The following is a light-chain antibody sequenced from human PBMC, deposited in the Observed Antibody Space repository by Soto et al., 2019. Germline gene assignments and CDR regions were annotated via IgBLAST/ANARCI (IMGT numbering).Light chain of an antibody. CDR1: QTISSS. J-gene: IGKJ2*01. CDR2: AAS. CDR3: QQSYSIPYT. V-gene: IGKV1-39*01. Sequence: DIQMTQSPSSLSASVGDRVTITCRASQTISSSLNWYQQKPGKAPKLLIYAASSLQSGVPSRFSGRGSGTDVTLAISSLQPEDFATYYCQQSYSIPYTFGQGTKLEIE.